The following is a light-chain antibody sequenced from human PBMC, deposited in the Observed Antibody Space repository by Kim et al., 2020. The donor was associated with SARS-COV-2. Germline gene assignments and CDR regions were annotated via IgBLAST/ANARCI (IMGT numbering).Light chain of an antibody. J-gene: IGKJ1*01. CDR3: QHYGVSPAWT. CDR1: QSVSSSY. V-gene: IGKV3-20*01. Sequence: EIVLTQSPGTLSLSPGERATLSCRASQSVSSSYLAWYQQKTGQAPRLLIYGATSMATGIPDRFSGSGSGTDFTLTISRLEPEDFAVYYCQHYGVSPAWTFGQGTKVDIK. CDR2: GAT.